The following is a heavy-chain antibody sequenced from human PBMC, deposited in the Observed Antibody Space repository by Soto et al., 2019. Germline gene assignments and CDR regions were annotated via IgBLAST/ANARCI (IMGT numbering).Heavy chain of an antibody. V-gene: IGHV3-49*04. Sequence: EVQLVESGGGLVQPGRSLRLSCTASGFTFGDYAMSWVRQAPGKGLERVGCSRSKADGGTTEYAASVKGRFTISRDDSKSIAYLQMNSLKTEETAVYYCTRDFTMIVVADAFDSWGQGTMVTGSS. D-gene: IGHD3-22*01. CDR1: GFTFGDYA. CDR2: SRSKADGGTT. J-gene: IGHJ3*02. CDR3: TRDFTMIVVADAFDS.